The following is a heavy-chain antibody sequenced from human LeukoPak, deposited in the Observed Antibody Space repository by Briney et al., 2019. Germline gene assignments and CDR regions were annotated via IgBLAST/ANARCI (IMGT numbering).Heavy chain of an antibody. CDR1: GFTFSSYG. V-gene: IGHV3-30*02. Sequence: PGGSLRLSCAASGFTFSSYGMHWVRQAPGKGLEWVAFIRYDGSNKYYADSVKGRFTISRDNSKNTLYLQMNSLRAEDTAVYYCARLSYGSGSYYKGFFDYWGQGTLVTVSS. D-gene: IGHD3-10*01. J-gene: IGHJ4*02. CDR2: IRYDGSNK. CDR3: ARLSYGSGSYYKGFFDY.